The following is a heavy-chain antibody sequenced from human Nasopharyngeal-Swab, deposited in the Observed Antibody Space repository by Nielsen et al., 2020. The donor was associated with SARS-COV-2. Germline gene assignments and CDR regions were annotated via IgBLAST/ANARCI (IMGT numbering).Heavy chain of an antibody. CDR1: GFTVSSNY. CDR2: ISGNGVNT. J-gene: IGHJ3*02. D-gene: IGHD3-10*01. V-gene: IGHV3-23*01. Sequence: GESLKISCAASGFTVSSNYMSWVRQAPGRGLEWVSGISGNGVNTYYADSVKGRFTISRDNSKNTLYLQMNSLRAEDTAVYYCAKDQYYGSGSYPHDAFDIWGQGTLVTVSS. CDR3: AKDQYYGSGSYPHDAFDI.